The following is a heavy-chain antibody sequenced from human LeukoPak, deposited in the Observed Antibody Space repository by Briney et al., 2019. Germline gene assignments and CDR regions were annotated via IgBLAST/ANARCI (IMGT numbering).Heavy chain of an antibody. CDR2: ISGTSTAI. J-gene: IGHJ3*02. CDR1: GFTFSSSN. V-gene: IGHV3-48*02. D-gene: IGHD2-15*01. CDR3: ARGGGRPYSGAFDI. Sequence: SRGSLRLSCAASGFTFSSSNMHWVRQAPGKGLEWVSFISGTSTAIYYADSVKGRFTISRDIARKSLSLQMNSLRDEDTAVYYCARGGGRPYSGAFDIWGQGTVVTAPS.